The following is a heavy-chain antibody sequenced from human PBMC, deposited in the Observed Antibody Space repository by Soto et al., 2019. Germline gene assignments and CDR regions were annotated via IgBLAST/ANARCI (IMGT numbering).Heavy chain of an antibody. CDR1: ESTFSSYA. J-gene: IGHJ4*02. Sequence: QVQLVQSGAEAKKPGSSVKVSCKASESTFSSYAIDWVRQAPGQGLEWMGGIIPVVGKANYAQKFQNRVTISADESTSTAYMEVSSLRSEDTAVYFCARASTYFYNQWGQGTLITVSS. D-gene: IGHD3-9*01. CDR2: IIPVVGKA. V-gene: IGHV1-69*01. CDR3: ARASTYFYNQ.